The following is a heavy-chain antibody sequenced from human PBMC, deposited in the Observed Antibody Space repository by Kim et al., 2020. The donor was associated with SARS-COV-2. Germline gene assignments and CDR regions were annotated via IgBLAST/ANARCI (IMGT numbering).Heavy chain of an antibody. CDR2: GTDK. D-gene: IGHD2-2*01. Sequence: GTDKHYGDSGKGRFTISRDNAKNSLYLQRNSLRAEDTAVYYCARWTSTSYYWGQGTLVTVSS. CDR3: ARWTSTSYY. V-gene: IGHV3-7*01. J-gene: IGHJ4*02.